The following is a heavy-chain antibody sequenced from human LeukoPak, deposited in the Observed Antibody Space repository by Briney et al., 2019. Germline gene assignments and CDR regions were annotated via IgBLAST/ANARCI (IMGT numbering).Heavy chain of an antibody. J-gene: IGHJ5*02. CDR3: ARDGRYCSSTSCPSWFDP. V-gene: IGHV4-59*01. Sequence: SETLSLTCTVSGGSISSYYWSWIRQPPGKGLEWIGYIYYSGSTNYNPSLKSRVTISVDTSKNQFSLKLSPVTAADTAVYYCARDGRYCSSTSCPSWFDPGDREPWSPSPQ. CDR2: IYYSGST. D-gene: IGHD2-2*01. CDR1: GGSISSYY.